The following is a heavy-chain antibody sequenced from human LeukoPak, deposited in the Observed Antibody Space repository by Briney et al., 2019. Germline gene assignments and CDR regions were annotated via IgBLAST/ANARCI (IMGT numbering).Heavy chain of an antibody. CDR1: GGSISSYY. Sequence: SETLSLTCTVSGGSISSYYRSWIRQPPGKGLEWIGYIYYSGSTNYNPSLKSRVTISVDTSKNQFSLKLSSVTAADTAVYYCARGVMTGYSSSWHFDYWGQGTLVTVSS. V-gene: IGHV4-59*01. D-gene: IGHD6-13*01. J-gene: IGHJ4*02. CDR3: ARGVMTGYSSSWHFDY. CDR2: IYYSGST.